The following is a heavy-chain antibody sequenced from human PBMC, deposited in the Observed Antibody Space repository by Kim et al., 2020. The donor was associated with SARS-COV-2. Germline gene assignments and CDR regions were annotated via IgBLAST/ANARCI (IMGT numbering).Heavy chain of an antibody. D-gene: IGHD5-12*01. J-gene: IGHJ6*02. Sequence: GGSLRLSCAASGFTVSSNYMSWVRQAPGKGLEWVSVIYSGGGTYYADSVKGRFTISRDNSKNTLYLQMNSLRAEDTAVYYCAREGRDGYNRGYYTMDVWGQGTTVTVSS. CDR1: GFTVSSNY. V-gene: IGHV3-53*01. CDR3: AREGRDGYNRGYYTMDV. CDR2: IYSGGGT.